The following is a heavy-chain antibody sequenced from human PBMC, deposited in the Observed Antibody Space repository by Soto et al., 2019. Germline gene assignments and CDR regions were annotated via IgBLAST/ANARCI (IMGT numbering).Heavy chain of an antibody. CDR1: GFTFSSYG. CDR2: ISKDGGTK. D-gene: IGHD3-22*01. CDR3: AKETHSSGYGSYFDY. V-gene: IGHV3-30*18. Sequence: QVQLVESGGGVVQPGRSLRLSCAASGFTFSSYGMHWVRQAPGKGLEWVAVISKDGGTKYDADSVKGRFTISRDNSKNTLYLQMNSLRAEDTAVYYCAKETHSSGYGSYFDYWGQGTLVTVSS. J-gene: IGHJ4*02.